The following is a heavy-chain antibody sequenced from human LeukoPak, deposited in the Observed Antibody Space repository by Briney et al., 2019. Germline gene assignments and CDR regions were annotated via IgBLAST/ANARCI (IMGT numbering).Heavy chain of an antibody. Sequence: SETLSLTCAVYGGSFSGYYWSWIRQPPGKGLEWIGEINHSGSTNYNPSLKSRVTISVDTSKNQFSLKLSSVTAADTAVYYCARGLRLVVPAANNWFDPWGQGTPVTVSS. CDR2: INHSGST. V-gene: IGHV4-34*01. CDR1: GGSFSGYY. J-gene: IGHJ5*02. D-gene: IGHD2-2*01. CDR3: ARGLRLVVPAANNWFDP.